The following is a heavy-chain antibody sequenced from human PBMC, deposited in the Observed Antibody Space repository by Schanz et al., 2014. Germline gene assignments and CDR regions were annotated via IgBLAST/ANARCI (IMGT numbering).Heavy chain of an antibody. Sequence: QVQLVESGGGVVQPGRSLRLSCAASGFTFSAYGMHWVRQAPGKGLEWVAFIAYDGSRKYYGDSVRGRFTISRDNAKNSLFLQMNSLRAEDTAVYYCAKDDVWASGSYYDYWGQGTLVTVSS. J-gene: IGHJ4*02. CDR3: AKDDVWASGSYYDY. V-gene: IGHV3-33*03. CDR2: IAYDGSRK. D-gene: IGHD3-10*01. CDR1: GFTFSAYG.